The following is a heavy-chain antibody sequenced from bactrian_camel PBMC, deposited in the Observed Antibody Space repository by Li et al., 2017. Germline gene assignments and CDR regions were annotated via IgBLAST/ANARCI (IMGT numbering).Heavy chain of an antibody. CDR2: VDRTGST. CDR3: AASTWSSRCSGDLLPETVLDFVY. CDR1: DNPYSASC. J-gene: IGHJ4*01. D-gene: IGHD2*01. V-gene: IGHV3S55*01. Sequence: HVQLVESGGGPVQAGGSLRLSCSVSDNPYSASCMAWFRQAPGKEREGVAAVDRTGSTTYSYSAQARFTISKDNAENTLYLQMNNLKPDDTAVYYCAASTWSSRCSGDLLPETVLDFVYGGQGTQVTVS.